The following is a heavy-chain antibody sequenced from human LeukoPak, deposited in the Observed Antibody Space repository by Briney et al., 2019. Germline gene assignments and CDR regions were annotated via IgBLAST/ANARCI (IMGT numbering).Heavy chain of an antibody. CDR3: AKDLRHSGYGIFDY. CDR1: GFTFSSHG. V-gene: IGHV3-30*02. Sequence: GGSLRLSCAASGFTFSSHGVHWVRRAPGKGLEWVAFIGNDGGKEYYAESVKGRFTISRDNPKNTVYVQMNSLRAEDTALYYCAKDLRHSGYGIFDYWGQGTLVTVSS. J-gene: IGHJ4*02. D-gene: IGHD5-12*01. CDR2: IGNDGGKE.